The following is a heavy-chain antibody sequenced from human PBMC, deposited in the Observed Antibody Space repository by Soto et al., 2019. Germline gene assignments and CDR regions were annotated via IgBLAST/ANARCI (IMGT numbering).Heavy chain of an antibody. Sequence: SETLSVTCAVSGGSISSGGYSWSWIKQPPGKGLEWIGYIYYSGTTYYNPSLKSRVTMSVDRSKNQFSLKLSSVTAADTAVYYCARHSPYCGGDCYSYDYWGQGTLVTVSS. V-gene: IGHV4-30-2*02. CDR2: IYYSGTT. CDR3: ARHSPYCGGDCYSYDY. J-gene: IGHJ4*02. CDR1: GGSISSGGYS. D-gene: IGHD2-21*02.